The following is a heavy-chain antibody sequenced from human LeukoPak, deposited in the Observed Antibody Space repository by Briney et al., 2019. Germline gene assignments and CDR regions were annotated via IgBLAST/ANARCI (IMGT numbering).Heavy chain of an antibody. CDR1: GFTFSSYS. Sequence: GGSLGLSCTASGFTFSSYSMNWVRQAPGKGLEWVSYISSTSSTIYYADSVKGRFTISRDNAKNSLYLQMDSLRAEDTAVYYCAKTGEGGYYYVRYFDCWGQGTLVTVSS. V-gene: IGHV3-48*01. CDR3: AKTGEGGYYYVRYFDC. D-gene: IGHD3-22*01. J-gene: IGHJ4*02. CDR2: ISSTSSTI.